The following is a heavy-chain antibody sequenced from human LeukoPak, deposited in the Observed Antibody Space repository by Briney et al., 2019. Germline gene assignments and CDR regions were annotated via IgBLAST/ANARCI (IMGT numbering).Heavy chain of an antibody. J-gene: IGHJ6*03. Sequence: GGSLRLSCAASGFTVSSNYMSWVRQAPGKGLEWVSVIYSGGSTYYADSVKGRFTISRDNSKNTLYLQMNSLRAEDTAVYYCARVRIAARPIYYYYMDVWGKGTTVTVSS. D-gene: IGHD6-6*01. CDR2: IYSGGST. CDR1: GFTVSSNY. V-gene: IGHV3-53*01. CDR3: ARVRIAARPIYYYYMDV.